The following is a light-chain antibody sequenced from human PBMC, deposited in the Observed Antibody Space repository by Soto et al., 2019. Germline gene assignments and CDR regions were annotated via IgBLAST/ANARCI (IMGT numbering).Light chain of an antibody. CDR1: RTINTW. Sequence: DIQMTQSPSTLSASVGDRITSTCRARRTINTWLAWYQQKPGKAPKLLIYDASTLEIGVPPRFSGSGSGTEFPLTSNSLQPDDFANHYCQQYHGHFGQGTNVE. J-gene: IGKJ1*01. V-gene: IGKV1-5*01. CDR3: QQYHGH. CDR2: DAS.